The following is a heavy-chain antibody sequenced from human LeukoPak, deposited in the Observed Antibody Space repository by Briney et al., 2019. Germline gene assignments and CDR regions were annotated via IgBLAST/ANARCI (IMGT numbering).Heavy chain of an antibody. V-gene: IGHV3-23*01. Sequence: GGSLRLSCAASGFTFSSYAMSWVRQAPGKGLEWVSAISGSGGSTYYADSVEGRFTISRDNSKNTLYLQMNSLRAEDAAVYYCAKEGRSYDSSGYYSFDYWGQGTLVTVSS. CDR3: AKEGRSYDSSGYYSFDY. D-gene: IGHD3-22*01. J-gene: IGHJ4*02. CDR2: ISGSGGST. CDR1: GFTFSSYA.